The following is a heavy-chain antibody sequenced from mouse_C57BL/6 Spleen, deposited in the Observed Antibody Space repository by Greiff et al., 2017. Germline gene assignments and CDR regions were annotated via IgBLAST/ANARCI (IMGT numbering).Heavy chain of an antibody. Sequence: EVQVVESGGDLVKPGGSLKLSCAASGFTFSSYGMSWVRQTPDKRLEWVATISSGGSYPYYPDSVKGRFTISRDNAKNTLYLQMSSLKSEDTAMYYCARPAYYSNYEEAMDYGGQGTSVTVSS. D-gene: IGHD2-5*01. V-gene: IGHV5-6*01. CDR1: GFTFSSYG. CDR2: ISSGGSYP. CDR3: ARPAYYSNYEEAMDY. J-gene: IGHJ4*01.